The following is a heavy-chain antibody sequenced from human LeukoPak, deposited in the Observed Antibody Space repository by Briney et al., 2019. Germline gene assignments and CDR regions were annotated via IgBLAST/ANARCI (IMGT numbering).Heavy chain of an antibody. D-gene: IGHD2/OR15-2a*01. V-gene: IGHV3-23*01. Sequence: GGSLRLSCAGSGLSFSSNTMSSVRQAPGRGLEWVSAISNNGGRTDYADSVKGRFTISRDNSKSTLYLHMDSLRAEDRAVYYCARDEDTSALSEYWGQGTLVTVSS. CDR3: ARDEDTSALSEY. J-gene: IGHJ4*02. CDR2: ISNNGGRT. CDR1: GLSFSSNT.